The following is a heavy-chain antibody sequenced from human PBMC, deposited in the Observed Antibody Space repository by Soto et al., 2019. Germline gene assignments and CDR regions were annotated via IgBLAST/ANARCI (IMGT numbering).Heavy chain of an antibody. CDR2: IYWNDDK. CDR1: GFSLRTSGLG. V-gene: IGHV2-5*01. CDR3: AKICSSGWYVWFDH. Sequence: QITLKESGPTLVKPTQTLTLTCIFSGFSLRTSGLGVGWIRQPPGKALEWLGFIYWNDDKRYSPSLKSRLTISKDTSKNQVVLTMTNMDPVDTATYYCAKICSSGWYVWFDHCGQGTLVTVSS. J-gene: IGHJ5*02. D-gene: IGHD6-19*01.